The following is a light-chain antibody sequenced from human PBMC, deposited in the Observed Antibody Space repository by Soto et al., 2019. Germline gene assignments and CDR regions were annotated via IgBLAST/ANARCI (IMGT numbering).Light chain of an antibody. CDR1: QSVSGNS. J-gene: IGKJ2*01. CDR3: QQFVSSPYT. CDR2: RAS. Sequence: EIVLTQSPGTLSLSPGESATLSCRASQSVSGNSLAWYQQEPGQAPRLLIYRASNRATGIPDRFSGSGSGTDFTLTISSLEPEDFAVYYCQQFVSSPYTFGQGTRLEIK. V-gene: IGKV3-20*01.